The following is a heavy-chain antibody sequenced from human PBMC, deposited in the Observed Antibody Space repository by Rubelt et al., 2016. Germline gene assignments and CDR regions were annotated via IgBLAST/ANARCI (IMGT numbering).Heavy chain of an antibody. Sequence: QVQLVQSGAEVKKPGSSVKVSCKASGGTFSSYAISWVRQAPGQGLEWMGRIIPILGIANYAQKVQGRVTITADKSTGTAYMELSSLRAEDTAVYYCARDGYNDIWGFFDYWGQGTLVTVSS. J-gene: IGHJ4*02. CDR2: IIPILGIA. D-gene: IGHD5-24*01. CDR1: GGTFSSYA. CDR3: ARDGYNDIWGFFDY. V-gene: IGHV1-69*04.